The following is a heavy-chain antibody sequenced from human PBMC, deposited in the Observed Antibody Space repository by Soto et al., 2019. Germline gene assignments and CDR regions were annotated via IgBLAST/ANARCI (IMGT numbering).Heavy chain of an antibody. CDR2: IVVGSGNT. J-gene: IGHJ4*02. CDR1: GFTFTSSA. CDR3: AAFTHYDFWSGYYTGFDY. Sequence: SVKVSCKASGFTFTSSAVQWVRQARGQRLEWIGWIVVGSGNTNYAQKFQERVTITRDMSTSTAYMELSSLRSEDTAVYYCAAFTHYDFWSGYYTGFDYWGQGTLVTVSS. V-gene: IGHV1-58*01. D-gene: IGHD3-3*01.